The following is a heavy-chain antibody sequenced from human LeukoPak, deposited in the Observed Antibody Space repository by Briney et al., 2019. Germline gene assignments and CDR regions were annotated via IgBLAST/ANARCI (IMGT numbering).Heavy chain of an antibody. V-gene: IGHV1-2*02. D-gene: IGHD1-20*01. J-gene: IGHJ4*02. CDR1: GYTFTGYY. CDR2: INPNSGGT. CDR3: ARAGYSYNWNDEVY. Sequence: ASVKVSCKASGYTFTGYYMHWVRQAPGQGLEWMGWINPNSGGTNYAQKFQGRVTMTRDTSISTAYMELSRLRSDDTAVYYCARAGYSYNWNDEVYWGQETLVTVSS.